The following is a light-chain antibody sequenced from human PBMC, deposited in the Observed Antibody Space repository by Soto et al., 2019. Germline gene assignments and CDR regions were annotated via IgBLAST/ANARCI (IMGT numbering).Light chain of an antibody. CDR3: QWSGGSVS. J-gene: IGKJ4*01. V-gene: IGKV3-20*01. Sequence: EIVLTQSPDTLSLSPGERATLSCRASQNIYINSLAWYQQRPGQAPRLLIYGETFRATGIPDRFSGSGSGTDFTLTINRLEPEDFAVYYCQWSGGSVSFGGGTKVE. CDR2: GET. CDR1: QNIYINS.